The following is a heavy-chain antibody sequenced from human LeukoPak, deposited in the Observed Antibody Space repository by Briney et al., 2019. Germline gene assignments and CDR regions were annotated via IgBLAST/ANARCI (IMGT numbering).Heavy chain of an antibody. CDR3: ARGVEMATIVIYYFDY. CDR2: INHSGST. CDR1: GFSLSDYG. V-gene: IGHV4-34*01. D-gene: IGHD5-24*01. Sequence: PGGSLRLSCSASGFSLSDYGMSWVRQAPGKGLEWIGEINHSGSTNYNPSLKSRVTISVDTSKNQFSLKLSSVTAADTAVYYCARGVEMATIVIYYFDYWGQGTLVTVSS. J-gene: IGHJ4*02.